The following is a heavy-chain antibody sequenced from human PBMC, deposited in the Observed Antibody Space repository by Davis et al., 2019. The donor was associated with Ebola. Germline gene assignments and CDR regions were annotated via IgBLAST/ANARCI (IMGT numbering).Heavy chain of an antibody. CDR2: IYYSGST. J-gene: IGHJ4*02. D-gene: IGHD1-7*01. V-gene: IGHV4-39*02. Sequence: SETLSLTCIVSGGSISSSNYYGGWLRQPPGKGLEWIGSIYYSGSTYYTPSLKSRVTMSVDTSKNQFSLKLSSVTAADTAVYYCAREVTGTPFSFDYWGQGTLVTVSS. CDR1: GGSISSSNYY. CDR3: AREVTGTPFSFDY.